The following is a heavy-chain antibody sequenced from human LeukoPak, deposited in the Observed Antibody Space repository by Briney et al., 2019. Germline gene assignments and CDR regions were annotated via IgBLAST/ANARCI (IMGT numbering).Heavy chain of an antibody. CDR1: GGSFSGYY. CDR2: INHSGST. D-gene: IGHD3-10*01. CDR3: AILYGSGRYFDY. Sequence: PSETLSLTCAVYGGSFSGYYWSWIRQPPGKGLEWIGEINHSGSTNYNPSLKSRVTISVDTSKNQFSLKLSSVTAADTAVYYCAILYGSGRYFDYCGQGTLVTVSS. J-gene: IGHJ4*02. V-gene: IGHV4-34*01.